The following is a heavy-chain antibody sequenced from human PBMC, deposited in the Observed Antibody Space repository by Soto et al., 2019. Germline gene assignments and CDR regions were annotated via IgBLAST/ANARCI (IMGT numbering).Heavy chain of an antibody. V-gene: IGHV4-59*01. D-gene: IGHD3-3*01. CDR3: ARAYDFWSGYDSYYYYMDV. Sequence: PXXTLSLTCTVSGGSISSYYCIWIRQPPGKGLEWIGYIYYSGSTNYNPSLKSRVTISVDTSKNQFSLKLSSVTAADTAVYYCARAYDFWSGYDSYYYYMDVWGKGTTVTVSS. J-gene: IGHJ6*03. CDR2: IYYSGST. CDR1: GGSISSYY.